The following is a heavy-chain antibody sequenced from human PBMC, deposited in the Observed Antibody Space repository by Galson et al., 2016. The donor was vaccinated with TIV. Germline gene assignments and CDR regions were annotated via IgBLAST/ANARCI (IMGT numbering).Heavy chain of an antibody. CDR1: EFSFTEYW. D-gene: IGHD2-8*01. CDR2: INRDGSAT. J-gene: IGHJ4*02. CDR3: ARGASQYCPTGGCAHFDN. Sequence: SLRLSCAASEFSFTEYWFNWVRQVPGKGLMWVSRINRDGSATYYGDSVKGRFTISRDNARNTLYLQLNSLGVEDTAVYFCARGASQYCPTGGCAHFDNWGQGTLVAVSS. V-gene: IGHV3-74*01.